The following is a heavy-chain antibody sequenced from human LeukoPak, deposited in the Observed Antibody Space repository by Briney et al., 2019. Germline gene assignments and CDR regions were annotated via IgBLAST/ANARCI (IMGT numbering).Heavy chain of an antibody. V-gene: IGHV4-59*01. D-gene: IGHD6-6*01. CDR2: IYYSGST. CDR3: ARDAYSSFGMDV. J-gene: IGHJ6*02. Sequence: SETLSLTCTVSGGSISSYYWSWIRQPPGKGLEWIGYIYYSGSTNYNPSLKSRVTISVDTSKNQFSLKLSFVTAADTAVYYCARDAYSSFGMDVWGQGTTVTVSS. CDR1: GGSISSYY.